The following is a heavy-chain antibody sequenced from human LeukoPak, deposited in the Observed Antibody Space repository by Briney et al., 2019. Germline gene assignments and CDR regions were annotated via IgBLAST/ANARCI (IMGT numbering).Heavy chain of an antibody. CDR2: TYYSGST. CDR3: ARGGYSYGFFNFDY. V-gene: IGHV4-59*11. J-gene: IGHJ4*02. CDR1: GVSISSHY. D-gene: IGHD5-18*01. Sequence: ASETLSLTCTVSGVSISSHYWSWIRQPPGKGLEWIGYTYYSGSTNYNPSLKSRVTISVDTSKNQFSLKLSSVTAADTAVYYCARGGYSYGFFNFDYWGQGTLVTVSS.